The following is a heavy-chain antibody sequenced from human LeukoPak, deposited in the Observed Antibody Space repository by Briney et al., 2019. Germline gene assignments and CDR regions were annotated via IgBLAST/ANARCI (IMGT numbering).Heavy chain of an antibody. CDR2: IYYSGST. CDR1: GGSISSYY. V-gene: IGHV4-59*01. CDR3: ARALECSSTSCYAPYYFDY. J-gene: IGHJ4*02. Sequence: KPSETLSLTCTVSGGSISSYYWNWIRQPPGKGLEWIGYIYYSGSTNYNPSLKSRVTISVDTSKNQFSLKLSSVTAADTAVYYCARALECSSTSCYAPYYFDYWGQGTLVTVSS. D-gene: IGHD2-2*01.